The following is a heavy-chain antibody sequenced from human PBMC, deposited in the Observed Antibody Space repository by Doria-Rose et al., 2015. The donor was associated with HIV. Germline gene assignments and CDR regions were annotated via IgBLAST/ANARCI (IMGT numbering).Heavy chain of an antibody. CDR3: ATALKLELPPGGWFDP. CDR1: GGSFSGYH. Sequence: QVQLQQWGAGLLKPSETLSLTCAVYGGSFSGYHWSWIRQPPGKGLEWIGEINHSGSTNYNPSLKSRVTISVDTSKNQFSLNLSSVTAADTAVYYCATALKLELPPGGWFDPWGQGTLVTVSS. J-gene: IGHJ5*02. V-gene: IGHV4-34*01. CDR2: INHSGST. D-gene: IGHD1-7*01.